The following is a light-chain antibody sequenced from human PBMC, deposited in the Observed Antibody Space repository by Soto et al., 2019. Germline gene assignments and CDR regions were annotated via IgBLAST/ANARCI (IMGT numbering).Light chain of an antibody. J-gene: IGKJ1*01. CDR2: DAS. V-gene: IGKV1-5*01. CDR3: QQYNSYPWT. Sequence: DIQMTQSPSTLSASVGDRVTITCRASQSISSWLAWYQQKPGKAPKLLIYDASSLESGVPSRFSGSGSGTEFTLTITSLQPDDFATYYCQQYNSYPWTFGQGTKWDIK. CDR1: QSISSW.